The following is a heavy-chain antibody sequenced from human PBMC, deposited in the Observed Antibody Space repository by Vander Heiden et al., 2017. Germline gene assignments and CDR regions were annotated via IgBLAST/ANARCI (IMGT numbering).Heavy chain of an antibody. V-gene: IGHV6-1*01. J-gene: IGHJ4*02. CDR3: ARFAKWGVFNY. CDR2: TYHRSKWYN. Sequence: QVPLQQSGPGLVKPSQTLSLTCAISGDSVSSNSPAWNRIRQSPSTGLKVLGRTYHRSKWYNDYAVSVKSRITINPDTAKKQFSLQLDAVTPEDTAVYYCARFAKWGVFNYWGQGTLVTVSS. D-gene: IGHD7-27*01. CDR1: GDSVSSNSPA.